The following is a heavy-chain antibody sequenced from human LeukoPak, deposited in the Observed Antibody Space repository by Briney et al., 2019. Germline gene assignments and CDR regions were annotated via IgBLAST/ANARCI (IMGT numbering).Heavy chain of an antibody. CDR1: GFTFSSYA. J-gene: IGHJ4*02. V-gene: IGHV3-30*18. CDR3: AKWVGAAAGYYFDY. CDR2: ISYDGSNK. D-gene: IGHD6-13*01. Sequence: PGRSLTLSCAASGFTFSSYAMHWVRQAPGKGLEWVAVISYDGSNKYYADSVKGRFTISRDDSKNTLYLQMNSLRAEDTAVYYCAKWVGAAAGYYFDYWGQGTLVTV.